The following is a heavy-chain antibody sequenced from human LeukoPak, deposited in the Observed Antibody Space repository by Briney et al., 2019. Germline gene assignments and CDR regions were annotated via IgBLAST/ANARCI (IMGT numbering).Heavy chain of an antibody. J-gene: IGHJ4*02. Sequence: PGGSLRLSCAASGFTFSSYSMNWVRQAPGKGLEWVSSISSSSSYIYYADSVKGRFPISRDNAKNSLDLQMNSLRAEDTAVYYCARSHYYYGSGSYYGDFDYWGQGTLVTVSS. CDR3: ARSHYYYGSGSYYGDFDY. D-gene: IGHD3-10*01. V-gene: IGHV3-21*01. CDR2: ISSSSSYI. CDR1: GFTFSSYS.